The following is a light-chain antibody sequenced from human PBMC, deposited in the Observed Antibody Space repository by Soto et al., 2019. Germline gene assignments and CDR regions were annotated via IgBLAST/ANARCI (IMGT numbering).Light chain of an antibody. CDR3: QKSYSTPGT. J-gene: IGKJ5*01. Sequence: SQVRTAFSASVGDRVTITCRASQSISNYLNWYQQKPGKAPKLLIYAASSLQSGVPSRFSGSGSGTDLTLTSSSLQPEDFASYYLQKSYSTPGTFGRGTRLEIK. V-gene: IGKV1-39*01. CDR1: QSISNY. CDR2: AAS.